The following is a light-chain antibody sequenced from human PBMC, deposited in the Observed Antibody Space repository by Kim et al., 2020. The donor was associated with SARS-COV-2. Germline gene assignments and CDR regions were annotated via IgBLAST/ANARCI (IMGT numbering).Light chain of an antibody. CDR2: DAS. CDR1: QDISNY. J-gene: IGKJ4*01. V-gene: IGKV1-33*01. Sequence: DIQMTQSPSSLSASVGDRVTITCQASQDISNYLNWYQQKPGKAPKLLIYDASNLETGVPSRFSGSGSGTDFTFTTSSLQPEDIATYYCQQYDNLPPFFGGGTKVDIK. CDR3: QQYDNLPPF.